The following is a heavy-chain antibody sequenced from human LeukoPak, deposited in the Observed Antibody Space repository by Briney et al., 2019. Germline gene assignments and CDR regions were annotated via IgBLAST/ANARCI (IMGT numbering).Heavy chain of an antibody. D-gene: IGHD2-8*01. CDR3: AKVAVGPLSRPTHVALYYGMDV. Sequence: GGSLRLSCAASGFNFTNYAMTWVRQAPGKGLEWVSGIGSSGATIFYADSVKGRYTISRDNSKNTVYLEMNNLRAEDTAIYYCAKVAVGPLSRPTHVALYYGMDVWGQGTTVTVSS. CDR1: GFNFTNYA. CDR2: IGSSGATI. V-gene: IGHV3-23*01. J-gene: IGHJ6*02.